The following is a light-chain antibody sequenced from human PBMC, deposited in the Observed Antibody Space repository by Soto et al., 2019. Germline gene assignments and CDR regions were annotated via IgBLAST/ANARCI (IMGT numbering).Light chain of an antibody. CDR2: EVS. CDR3: SSYAGNNIFV. CDR1: SRDVGGYNY. Sequence: QSVLTQPASVSGSPGQSITISCTGTSRDVGGYNYVSWHQQHPGKAPKVIITEVSNRPSGVSNRFSGSKSGNTASLTISGLQAEDEADYYCSSYAGNNIFVFGTGTKLTVL. V-gene: IGLV2-14*01. J-gene: IGLJ1*01.